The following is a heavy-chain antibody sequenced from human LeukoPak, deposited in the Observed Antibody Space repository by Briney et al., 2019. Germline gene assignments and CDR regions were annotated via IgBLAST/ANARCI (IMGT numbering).Heavy chain of an antibody. Sequence: RAGGSLRLSCAASGFTFDDYGMSWVRQAPGKGLEWVSGINWNGGSTGYEDSVKGRFTISRDNAKNSLYLQMNSLRAEDTALYYCARVLYYYDSSGYFDYWGQGTLVTVSS. D-gene: IGHD3-22*01. CDR2: INWNGGST. J-gene: IGHJ4*02. CDR1: GFTFDDYG. CDR3: ARVLYYYDSSGYFDY. V-gene: IGHV3-20*04.